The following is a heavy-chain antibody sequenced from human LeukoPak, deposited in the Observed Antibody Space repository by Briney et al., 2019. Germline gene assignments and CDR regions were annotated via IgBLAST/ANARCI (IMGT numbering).Heavy chain of an antibody. V-gene: IGHV1-69*06. D-gene: IGHD6-19*01. CDR1: GGTFSSYA. CDR2: VIPMFGTA. J-gene: IGHJ5*02. CDR3: TSCRYSSGWYNWFDP. Sequence: GASVKVSCKASGGTFSSYAISWVRQAPGQGLEWMGGVIPMFGTANYAQKFQGRVTIIADKSTSTVYMELSRLRNEDTAVYYCTSCRYSSGWYNWFDPWGQGTLVTVSS.